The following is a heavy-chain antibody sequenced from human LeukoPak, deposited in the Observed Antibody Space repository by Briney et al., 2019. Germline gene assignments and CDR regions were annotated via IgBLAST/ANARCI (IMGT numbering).Heavy chain of an antibody. CDR2: VYYSGST. CDR3: ARTSAYSVYDAFDL. Sequence: SGTLSLTCTVSGGSISSSSYYWGWIRQSPGKGLEWIGSVYYSGSTYYNLSLKSRVTISVDTSKNQFSLKLTSMTAADTAMYYCARTSAYSVYDAFDLWGQGTMVTVSS. J-gene: IGHJ3*01. V-gene: IGHV4-39*01. D-gene: IGHD3-22*01. CDR1: GGSISSSSYY.